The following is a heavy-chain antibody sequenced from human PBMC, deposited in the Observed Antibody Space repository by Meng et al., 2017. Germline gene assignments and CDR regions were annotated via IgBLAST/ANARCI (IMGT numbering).Heavy chain of an antibody. CDR1: GGSISSGSYY. J-gene: IGHJ6*02. CDR3: AGARGYSYGYVMSQDYYDMDV. D-gene: IGHD5-18*01. Sequence: LRLSCTVSGGSISSGSYYWSWIRQPAGKGLEWIGRIYTSGSTNYNPSLKSRVTISVDTSKSQFSLKLSSVTAADTAVYCCAGARGYSYGYVMSQDYYDMDVWGQGTTVTVSS. V-gene: IGHV4-61*02. CDR2: IYTSGST.